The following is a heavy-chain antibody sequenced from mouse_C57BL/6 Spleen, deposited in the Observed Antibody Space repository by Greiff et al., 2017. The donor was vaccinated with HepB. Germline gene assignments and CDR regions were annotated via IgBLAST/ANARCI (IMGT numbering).Heavy chain of an antibody. J-gene: IGHJ4*01. CDR2: IYPGDGDT. CDR1: GYAFSSYW. D-gene: IGHD3-2*01. V-gene: IGHV1-80*01. CDR3: ARYPTAHYAMDY. Sequence: QVQLKQSGAELVKPGASVKISCKASGYAFSSYWMNWVKQRPGKGLEWIGQIYPGDGDTNYNGKFKGKATLTADKSSSTAYMQLSSLTSEDSAVYFCARYPTAHYAMDYWGQGTSVTVSS.